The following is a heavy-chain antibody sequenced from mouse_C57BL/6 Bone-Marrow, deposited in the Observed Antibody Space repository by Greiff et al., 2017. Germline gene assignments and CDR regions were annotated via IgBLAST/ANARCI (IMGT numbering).Heavy chain of an antibody. CDR1: GYTFTDHT. V-gene: IGHV1-78*01. D-gene: IGHD1-1*01. CDR2: IYPRDGST. Sequence: VKLQESDAELVKPGASVKISCKVSGYTFTDHTIHWMKQRPEQGLEWIGYIYPRDGSTKYNEKFKGKATLTADKSSSTAYMQLNSLTSEDSAVYFCARDYYYGSSPWFAYWGQGTLVTVSA. J-gene: IGHJ3*01. CDR3: ARDYYYGSSPWFAY.